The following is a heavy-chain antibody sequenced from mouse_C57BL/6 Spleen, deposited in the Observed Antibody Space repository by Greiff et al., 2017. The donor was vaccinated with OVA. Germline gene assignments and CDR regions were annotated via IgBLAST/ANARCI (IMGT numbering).Heavy chain of an antibody. D-gene: IGHD1-1*01. CDR2: ILPGSGST. J-gene: IGHJ2*01. CDR3: AKRDYYGYYFDY. CDR1: GYTFTGYW. Sequence: QVQLKESGAELMKPGASVKLSCKATGYTFTGYWIEWVKQRPGHGLEWIGEILPGSGSTNYNEKFKGKATFTADTSSNTAYMQLSSLTTEDSAIDYCAKRDYYGYYFDYWGQGTTLTVSS. V-gene: IGHV1-9*01.